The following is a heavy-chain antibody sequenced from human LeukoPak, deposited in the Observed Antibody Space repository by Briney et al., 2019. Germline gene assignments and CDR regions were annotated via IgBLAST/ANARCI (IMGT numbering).Heavy chain of an antibody. V-gene: IGHV3-7*04. J-gene: IGHJ4*02. CDR1: GFTFNNYW. Sequence: GGSLRLSCAASGFTFNNYWMSWVRQAPGKGLEWVANINEDGSEKYCVDSVKGRFTISRDNAKNSLYLQMNSLRIEDTALYFCARFPRELPTYWGQGTLVTVSS. D-gene: IGHD1-7*01. CDR3: ARFPRELPTY. CDR2: INEDGSEK.